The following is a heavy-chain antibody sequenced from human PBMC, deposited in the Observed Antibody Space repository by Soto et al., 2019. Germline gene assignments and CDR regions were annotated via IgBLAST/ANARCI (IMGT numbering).Heavy chain of an antibody. Sequence: GASVKVSCKASGYTFTGYYMPWVRQAPGRGREWMGWINPNGGGTKYAQKFQGRVTMTRDTSISTACMELSKLRSDDTAVYYCARTITVGSLNYGMDVWGQGTTVTVSS. CDR1: GYTFTGYY. J-gene: IGHJ6*02. CDR3: ARTITVGSLNYGMDV. CDR2: INPNGGGT. D-gene: IGHD3-3*01. V-gene: IGHV1-2*02.